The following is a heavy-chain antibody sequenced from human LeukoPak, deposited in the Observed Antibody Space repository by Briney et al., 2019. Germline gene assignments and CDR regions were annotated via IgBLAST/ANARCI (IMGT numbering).Heavy chain of an antibody. CDR3: ARRHNVGFDY. D-gene: IGHD1-14*01. J-gene: IGHJ4*02. CDR2: INHSGST. Sequence: PSETLSLTCAVYGGSFSGYYWGWLRQPPGKGLEWIGEINHSGSTNYNPSLKSRVTISVDTSKNQFSLKLSSVTAADTAVYYCARRHNVGFDYWGQGTLVTVSS. V-gene: IGHV4-34*01. CDR1: GGSFSGYY.